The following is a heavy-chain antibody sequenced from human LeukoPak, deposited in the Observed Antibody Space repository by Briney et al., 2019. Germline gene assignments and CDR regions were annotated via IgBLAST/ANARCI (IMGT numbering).Heavy chain of an antibody. J-gene: IGHJ4*02. V-gene: IGHV3-74*01. CDR1: GFTFSSYW. CDR2: IFGDGSST. CDR3: ARDLNY. Sequence: GGSLRLSCLASGFTFSSYWMHWVRQAPGKGLVWVSRIFGDGSSTSYADSVKDRFTISRDNAKNTLYLQMNSLRAEDTAVYYCARDLNYWGQGTLVTVSS.